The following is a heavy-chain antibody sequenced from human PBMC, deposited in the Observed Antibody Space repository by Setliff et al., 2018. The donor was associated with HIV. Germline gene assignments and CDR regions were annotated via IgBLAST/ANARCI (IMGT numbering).Heavy chain of an antibody. Sequence: GGSLRLSCEASGFTFSSYAMSWVRQAPGKGLEWVSGISRSGGSAYYVDSVKGRFTISRDNAMNTAYLQMNSLRGEDTALYYCSLGYRSGGSCYSDPEVAFDIWGHGTMVTVSS. CDR2: ISRSGGSA. V-gene: IGHV3-23*01. CDR1: GFTFSSYA. CDR3: SLGYRSGGSCYSDPEVAFDI. D-gene: IGHD2-15*01. J-gene: IGHJ3*02.